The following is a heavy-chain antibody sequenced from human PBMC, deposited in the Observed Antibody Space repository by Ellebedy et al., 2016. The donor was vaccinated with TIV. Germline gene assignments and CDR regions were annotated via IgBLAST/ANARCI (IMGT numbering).Heavy chain of an antibody. CDR3: AKDAVPRNSLYDAHDV. V-gene: IGHV3-23*01. CDR1: GLTFTIYA. Sequence: GGSLRLSCVASGLTFTIYAMTWVRQSPGRGLEWVSSIRGGDTYYADSVKGSFTISRDNSRNTVYLQLNSLRAEDTAIYYCAKDAVPRNSLYDAHDVWGQGTLVTVSS. CDR2: IRGGDT. J-gene: IGHJ3*01. D-gene: IGHD4-23*01.